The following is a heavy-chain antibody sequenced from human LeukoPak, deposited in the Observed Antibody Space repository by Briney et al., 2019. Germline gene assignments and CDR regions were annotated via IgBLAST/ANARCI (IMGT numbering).Heavy chain of an antibody. Sequence: GGSLRLSCAVSGLTFSSYSMNWVRQAPGKGLEWVSRINSDGSSTSYADSVKGRFTISRDNAKNTLYLQMNSLRAEDTAVYYCARVYDSSGYYAYYYGMDVWGQGTTVTVSS. CDR2: INSDGSST. V-gene: IGHV3-74*01. J-gene: IGHJ6*02. CDR1: GLTFSSYS. CDR3: ARVYDSSGYYAYYYGMDV. D-gene: IGHD3-22*01.